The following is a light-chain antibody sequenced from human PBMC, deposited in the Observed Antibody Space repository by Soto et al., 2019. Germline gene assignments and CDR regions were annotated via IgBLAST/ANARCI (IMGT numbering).Light chain of an antibody. CDR2: GNI. Sequence: QTVVTQPPSVSGAPGQRVTISCTGSSSNIGAGYDVHWYQLLPGTAPKLLIYGNINRPSGVPDRFSGSRSGTSAYLAITGLQAEDEADYYCQSYGLSDYVVFGGGTKVTVL. CDR1: SSNIGAGYD. J-gene: IGLJ2*01. V-gene: IGLV1-40*01. CDR3: QSYGLSDYVV.